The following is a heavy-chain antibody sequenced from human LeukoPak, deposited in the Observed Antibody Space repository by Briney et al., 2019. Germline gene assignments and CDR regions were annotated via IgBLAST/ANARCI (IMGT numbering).Heavy chain of an antibody. V-gene: IGHV3-23*01. Sequence: PGGSLRLSCAASGFSFRSNAMNWVRQAPGKGLGRVSGISDSEGSTSYADSVQGGFTISRDNSKTTLYLQMNSLRAEDTAISYCAKGTVVGATTHFDYWGQGTLVTVSS. CDR1: GFSFRSNA. D-gene: IGHD1-26*01. J-gene: IGHJ4*02. CDR3: AKGTVVGATTHFDY. CDR2: ISDSEGST.